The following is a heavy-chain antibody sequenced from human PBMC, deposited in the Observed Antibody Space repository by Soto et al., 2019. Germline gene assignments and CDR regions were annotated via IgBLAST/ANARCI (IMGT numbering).Heavy chain of an antibody. V-gene: IGHV1-18*01. CDR1: GYTFTRYG. CDR2: ISGYDGRT. J-gene: IGHJ6*02. Sequence: QVHLVQSGAEVKKPGASVKVSCKTSGYTFTRYGISWVRQAPGQGLEWMGWISGYDGRTNFAQKVQDRVTMTTDTSTRTVYMELRSLSSDDTAVYYCAREGDVPYYYYGMDVWGQGTTVTVS. D-gene: IGHD2-21*02. CDR3: AREGDVPYYYYGMDV.